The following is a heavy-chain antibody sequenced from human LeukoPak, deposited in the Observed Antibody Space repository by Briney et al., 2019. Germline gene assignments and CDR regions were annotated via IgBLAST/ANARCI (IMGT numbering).Heavy chain of an antibody. Sequence: PGQSLRLSCTASGFTFDDYAMHWVRQAPGKGLEWVSGVDWNSGSVDYADSVKGQFTISRDNAKNSLYLQMNSLRPEDTALYYCVKDRSSSWYSFDYWGQGILVTVSS. J-gene: IGHJ4*02. V-gene: IGHV3-9*01. CDR1: GFTFDDYA. D-gene: IGHD6-13*01. CDR2: VDWNSGSV. CDR3: VKDRSSSWYSFDY.